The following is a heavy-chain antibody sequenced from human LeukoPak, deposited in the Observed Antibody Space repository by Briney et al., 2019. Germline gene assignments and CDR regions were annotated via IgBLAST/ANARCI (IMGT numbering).Heavy chain of an antibody. CDR2: ISGSGGNT. J-gene: IGHJ4*02. CDR3: AKGVPGGDMYYFDY. D-gene: IGHD3-10*02. V-gene: IGHV3-23*01. CDR1: GFTFSSYA. Sequence: GGSLRLSCGASGFTFSSYAMSWVRQAPGKGLEWVSAISGSGGNTYYADSGKGRFTISRNNSKDTLYLQMNTLRAEDTALYYCAKGVPGGDMYYFDYWGQGTLVTVSS.